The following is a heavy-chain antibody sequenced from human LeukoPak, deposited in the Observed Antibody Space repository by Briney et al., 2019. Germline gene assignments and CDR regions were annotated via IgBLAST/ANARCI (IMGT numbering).Heavy chain of an antibody. V-gene: IGHV4-4*07. CDR3: ARDNPAGP. CDR2: VYTSGNN. D-gene: IGHD1-14*01. J-gene: IGHJ5*02. Sequence: PSETLSLTCTVSGGSISGYSWGWIRQSAAKGLEWIGRVYTSGNNNYNPSFKSRVTMSIDTSKRQFSLKLYSVTAADTAVYYCARDNPAGPWGQGTLVTVSS. CDR1: GGSISGYS.